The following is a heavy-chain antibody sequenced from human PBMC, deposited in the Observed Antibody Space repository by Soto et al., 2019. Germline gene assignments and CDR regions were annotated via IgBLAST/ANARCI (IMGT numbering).Heavy chain of an antibody. J-gene: IGHJ4*02. CDR3: ATSTGAPGNY. CDR1: GFTFSSLW. Sequence: GGSLRLSCAASGFTFSSLWMSWARQAPGKGLEWVANIKQDGSHKYYVPSVKGRFTISRDNAKNSLYLQMNSLRAEDAAVYYCATSTGAPGNYWGQGTLVTVSS. CDR2: IKQDGSHK. D-gene: IGHD1-26*01. V-gene: IGHV3-7*01.